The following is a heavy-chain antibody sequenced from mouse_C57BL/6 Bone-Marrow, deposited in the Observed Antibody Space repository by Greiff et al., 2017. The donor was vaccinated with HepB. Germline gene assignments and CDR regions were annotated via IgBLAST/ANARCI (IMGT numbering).Heavy chain of an antibody. J-gene: IGHJ3*01. Sequence: EVKLMESGGDLVKPGGSLKLSCAASGFTFSSYGMSWVRQTPDKRLEWVATISSGGSYTYYPDSVKGRFTISRDNAKNTLYLQMSSRKSEDNAMFFCARPRTHNGSGGRGTRVTVSA. D-gene: IGHD1-3*01. V-gene: IGHV5-6*01. CDR2: ISSGGSYT. CDR3: ARPRTHNGS. CDR1: GFTFSSYG.